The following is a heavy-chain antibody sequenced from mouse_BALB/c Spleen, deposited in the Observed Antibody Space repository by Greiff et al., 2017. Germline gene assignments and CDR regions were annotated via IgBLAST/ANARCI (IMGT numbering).Heavy chain of an antibody. CDR2: ISYSGST. CDR3: ARREDGNYVAFAY. CDR1: GDSITSGY. Sequence: EVKLEESGPSLVKPSQTLSLTCSVTGDSITSGYWNWIRKFPGNKLEYMGYISYSGSTYYNPSLKSRISITRDTSKNQYYLQLNSVTTEDTATYYCARREDGNYVAFAYWGQGTLVTVSA. D-gene: IGHD2-1*01. J-gene: IGHJ3*01. V-gene: IGHV3-8*02.